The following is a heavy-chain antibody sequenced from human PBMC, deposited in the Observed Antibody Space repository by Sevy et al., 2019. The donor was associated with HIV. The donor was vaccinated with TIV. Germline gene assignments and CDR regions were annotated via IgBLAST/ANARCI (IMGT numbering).Heavy chain of an antibody. Sequence: SETLSLTCTVSGGSISGYYWRWIRQPAGKGLEWIGRIYSSGSTNYHPSLKSRVTMSVDTSKNQFSLKLSSVTAADTAVYYCARTAQFGVVDYWGQGTLVTVSS. V-gene: IGHV4-4*07. CDR1: GGSISGYY. CDR2: IYSSGST. D-gene: IGHD3-3*01. CDR3: ARTAQFGVVDY. J-gene: IGHJ4*02.